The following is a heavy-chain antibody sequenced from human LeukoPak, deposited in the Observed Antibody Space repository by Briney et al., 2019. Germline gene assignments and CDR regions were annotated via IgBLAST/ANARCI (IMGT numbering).Heavy chain of an antibody. J-gene: IGHJ4*02. CDR2: ISSSGSTI. CDR1: GFTLSSFE. V-gene: IGHV3-48*03. CDR3: VRDWGYDSSGYWQKYFDT. D-gene: IGHD3-22*01. Sequence: GGSLRLSCAASGFTLSSFEMNWVRQAPGKGLEWVSYISSSGSTIYYADSVKGRFTISRDNAKNSLYLQMNSLRAEDTAVYYCVRDWGYDSSGYWQKYFDTWGQGTLVTVSS.